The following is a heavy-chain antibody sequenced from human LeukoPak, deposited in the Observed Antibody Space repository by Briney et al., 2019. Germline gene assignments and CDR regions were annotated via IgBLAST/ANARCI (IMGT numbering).Heavy chain of an antibody. CDR3: ARGGGTWIYNY. V-gene: IGHV4-59*01. J-gene: IGHJ4*02. CDR2: IYYSGST. CDR1: GVSISSYY. D-gene: IGHD1-7*01. Sequence: PSETLSLTCTVSGVSISSYYWSWLRQPPGKGLGWIGYIYYSGSTHYNPSLKSRVTISVDTSKNQFSLKLSSVTPADTPAYYSARGGGTWIYNYGGEGTLVTVSS.